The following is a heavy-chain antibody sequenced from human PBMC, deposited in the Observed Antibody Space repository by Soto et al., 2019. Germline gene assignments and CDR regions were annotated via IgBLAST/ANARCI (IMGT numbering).Heavy chain of an antibody. V-gene: IGHV4-39*01. D-gene: IGHD3-22*01. CDR1: GGSISSSSYY. CDR2: IYYSGSA. J-gene: IGHJ4*02. Sequence: SETLSLTCTVSGGSISSSSYYWGWIRQPPGKGLEWIGSIYYSGSAYYNPSLKSRVTISVDTSKNQFSLKLSSVTAADTAVYYFARNWKYYYDSSGYSYFDYWGQGTLVTVSS. CDR3: ARNWKYYYDSSGYSYFDY.